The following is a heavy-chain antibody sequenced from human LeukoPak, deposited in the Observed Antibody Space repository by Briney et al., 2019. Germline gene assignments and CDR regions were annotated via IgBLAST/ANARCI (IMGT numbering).Heavy chain of an antibody. CDR1: GFTFSSYG. D-gene: IGHD1-26*01. CDR3: AKDGGWED. J-gene: IGHJ4*02. V-gene: IGHV3-30*18. Sequence: PGRSLRLSCAASGFTFSSYGMHWVRQAPGKGLEWVAVISYDGSNKYYADSVKGRFTISRDNSKNTLYLQMNSLRAEDTAVYYCAKDGGWEDWGQGTLVTVSS. CDR2: ISYDGSNK.